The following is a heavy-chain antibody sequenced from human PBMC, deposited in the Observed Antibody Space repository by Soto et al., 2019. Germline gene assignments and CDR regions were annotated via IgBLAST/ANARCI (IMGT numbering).Heavy chain of an antibody. CDR2: INHSGST. CDR1: GGSFSGYS. J-gene: IGHJ3*02. Sequence: QVQLQQWGAGLLKPSETLSLTCAVYGGSFSGYSWCWIRLPPRKGLEWIGEINHSGSTHYNPSLKGRVTIYVVSSKTQFSLNLSSVTAADTAGYYCARDIAVAETPNPDAFDIWAQGTMVTVSS. D-gene: IGHD6-19*01. CDR3: ARDIAVAETPNPDAFDI. V-gene: IGHV4-34*01.